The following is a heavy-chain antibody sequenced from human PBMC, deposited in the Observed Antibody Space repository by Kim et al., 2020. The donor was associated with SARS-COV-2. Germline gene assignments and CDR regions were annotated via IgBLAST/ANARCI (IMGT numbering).Heavy chain of an antibody. D-gene: IGHD3-9*01. Sequence: ASVKVSCKASGYTFTSYAMNWVRQAPGQGLEWMGWINTNTGNPRYAQGFTGRFVFSLDTSVSTAYLQISSLKAEYTAVYYCARGEGMVRYFDWLLSGSDYYMDVWGKGTTVTVSS. CDR1: GYTFTSYA. CDR3: ARGEGMVRYFDWLLSGSDYYMDV. CDR2: INTNTGNP. J-gene: IGHJ6*03. V-gene: IGHV7-4-1*02.